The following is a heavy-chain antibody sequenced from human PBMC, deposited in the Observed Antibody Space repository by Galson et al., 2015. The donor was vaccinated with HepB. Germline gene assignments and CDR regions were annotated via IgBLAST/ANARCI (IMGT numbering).Heavy chain of an antibody. V-gene: IGHV3-23*01. J-gene: IGHJ3*02. CDR3: AKRYCSSTSCYRAFDI. Sequence: SLRLSCAASGFTFSSYAMSWVRQAPGKGLEWVSAISGSGGSTYYADSVKGRFTISRDNSKNTLYLQMNSLRAEDTAVYYCAKRYCSSTSCYRAFDIWGQGTMVTVSS. CDR1: GFTFSSYA. D-gene: IGHD2-2*02. CDR2: ISGSGGST.